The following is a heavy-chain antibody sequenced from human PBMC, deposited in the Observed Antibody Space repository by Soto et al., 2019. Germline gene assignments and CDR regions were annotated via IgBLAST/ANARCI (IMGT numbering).Heavy chain of an antibody. CDR3: ARAVAAAGHYYYYGMDV. V-gene: IGHV3-23*01. CDR1: GFTFSSYA. J-gene: IGHJ6*02. D-gene: IGHD6-13*01. CDR2: ISGSGGST. Sequence: EVQLLESGGGLVQPGGSLRLSCAASGFTFSSYAMSWVRQAPGKGLEWVSTISGSGGSTHNADSVKGRFTISRDNSKNTLSLQMNSLRAEDTAVYYCARAVAAAGHYYYYGMDVWGQGTTVTVSS.